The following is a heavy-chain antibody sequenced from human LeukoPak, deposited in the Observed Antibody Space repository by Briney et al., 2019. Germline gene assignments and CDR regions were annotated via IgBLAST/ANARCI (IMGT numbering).Heavy chain of an antibody. CDR3: AKAPGGIVGY. D-gene: IGHD3-16*01. Sequence: GGSLRLSCAASGFTFDDYTMHWVRRAPGKGLEWLSGVSPPGGGTYYADSVKGRFTISRDNSKNTVYLQMNSLRADDTAVYYCAKAPGGIVGYWGQGTLVTVSS. J-gene: IGHJ4*02. V-gene: IGHV3-23*01. CDR1: GFTFDDYT. CDR2: VSPPGGGT.